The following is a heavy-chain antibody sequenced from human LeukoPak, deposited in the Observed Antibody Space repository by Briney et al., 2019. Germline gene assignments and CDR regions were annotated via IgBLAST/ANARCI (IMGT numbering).Heavy chain of an antibody. Sequence: PRGSLRPSCAASGFTPSSSYMGWVRQAPGEGLDWVSIIYSGDSANYADSVKGRFTISRDNSKNTLYLQMDSLRAEDSAVYYCARYHGDYSHDYWGLGTLVTVSS. CDR3: ARYHGDYSHDY. D-gene: IGHD4-17*01. V-gene: IGHV3-66*01. CDR2: IYSGDSA. J-gene: IGHJ4*02. CDR1: GFTPSSSY.